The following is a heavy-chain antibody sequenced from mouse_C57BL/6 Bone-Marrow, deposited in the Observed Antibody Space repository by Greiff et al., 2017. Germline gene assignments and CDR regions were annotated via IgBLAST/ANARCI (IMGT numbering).Heavy chain of an antibody. D-gene: IGHD1-1*01. V-gene: IGHV1-64*01. CDR3: ARGEYYGSPWFAY. CDR1: GYTFTSYW. J-gene: IGHJ3*01. Sequence: VQLQQPGAELVKPGASVKLSCKASGYTFTSYWMHWVKQRPGQGLEWIGMIHPNSGSTNYNEKFKSKATLTVDKSSSTAYMQLSSLTSEDSAVYYCARGEYYGSPWFAYWGQGALVTVSA. CDR2: IHPNSGST.